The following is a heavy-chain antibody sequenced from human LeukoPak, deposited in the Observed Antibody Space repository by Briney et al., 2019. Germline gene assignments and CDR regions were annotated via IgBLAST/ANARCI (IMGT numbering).Heavy chain of an antibody. V-gene: IGHV4-59*01. CDR2: IYYSGST. CDR1: GGSISSYY. CDR3: ARVLGTGPGAFDI. Sequence: PSETLSLTCTVSGGSISSYYWSWIRQPPGKGLEWIGYIYYSGSTNYNLSLKSRVTISVDTSKNQFSLKLSSVTAADTAVYYCARVLGTGPGAFDIWGQGTMVTVSS. J-gene: IGHJ3*02. D-gene: IGHD3/OR15-3a*01.